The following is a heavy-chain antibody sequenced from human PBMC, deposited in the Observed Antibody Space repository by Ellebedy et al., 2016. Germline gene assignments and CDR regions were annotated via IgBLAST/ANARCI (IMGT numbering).Heavy chain of an antibody. CDR2: ISSSSSYI. V-gene: IGHV3-21*01. Sequence: GGSLRLSCAASGFTFSSYSMNWVRQAPGKGLEWVSSISSSSSYIYYADSVKGRFTISRDNAKNSLYLQMNSLRAEDTAVYYCARQPGGYGDYGWGQGTLVTVSS. CDR3: ARQPGGYGDYG. J-gene: IGHJ4*02. CDR1: GFTFSSYS. D-gene: IGHD4-17*01.